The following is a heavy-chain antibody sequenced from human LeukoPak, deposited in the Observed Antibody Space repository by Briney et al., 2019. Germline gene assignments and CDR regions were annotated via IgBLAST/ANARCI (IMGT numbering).Heavy chain of an antibody. CDR2: IYHSGST. Sequence: SETLSLTCAVSGGSISSGGYSWSWIRQPPGKGLEWIGYIYHSGSTYYNPSLKSRVTISVDRSKNQFSLKLSSVTAADTAVYYYARGIAARPVDYWGQGTLVTVSS. CDR1: GGSISSGGYS. V-gene: IGHV4-30-2*01. J-gene: IGHJ4*02. CDR3: ARGIAARPVDY. D-gene: IGHD6-6*01.